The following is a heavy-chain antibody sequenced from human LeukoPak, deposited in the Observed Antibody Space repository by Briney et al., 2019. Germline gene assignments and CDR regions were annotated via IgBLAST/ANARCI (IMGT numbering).Heavy chain of an antibody. Sequence: QTGRSLRLSCAASGFTFDDYAMHWVRQAPWKGLEWVSGISWNSGSIGYADSVKGRFTISRDNAKNSLYLQMNSLRAEDTALYYCAKGLEDGSGKLYWYFDLWGRGTLVTVSS. CDR2: ISWNSGSI. V-gene: IGHV3-9*01. CDR1: GFTFDDYA. D-gene: IGHD3-10*01. J-gene: IGHJ2*01. CDR3: AKGLEDGSGKLYWYFDL.